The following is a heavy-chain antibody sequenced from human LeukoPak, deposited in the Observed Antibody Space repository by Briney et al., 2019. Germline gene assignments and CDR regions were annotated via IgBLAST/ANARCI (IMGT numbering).Heavy chain of an antibody. CDR3: ARVAYGSGSYAAFDI. V-gene: IGHV1-18*01. D-gene: IGHD3-10*01. CDR2: ISAYNGNT. J-gene: IGHJ3*02. CDR1: GYTFTSYG. Sequence: ASVKVSCKASGYTFTSYGISWVRQAPGQGLEWMGWISAYNGNTNYAQKLQGRVTMTTDTSTSTAYMELRSLRSGDTAVYYCARVAYGSGSYAAFDIWGQGTMVTVSS.